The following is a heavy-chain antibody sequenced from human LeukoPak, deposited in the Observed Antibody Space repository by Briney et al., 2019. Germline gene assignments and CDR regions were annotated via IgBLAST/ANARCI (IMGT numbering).Heavy chain of an antibody. CDR2: INWLGGST. V-gene: IGHV3-20*04. CDR1: GFPFDDYG. Sequence: GGSLRLSCAASGFPFDDYGMTWVRQAPGKGLEKVYGINWLGGSTGYADSVTGRCTISRDNAKNSLYLQMNSLRAQGTALYYFASAGLTYGSGSYFVYWGQGTLVTVSS. J-gene: IGHJ4*01. CDR3: ASAGLTYGSGSYFVY. D-gene: IGHD3-10*01.